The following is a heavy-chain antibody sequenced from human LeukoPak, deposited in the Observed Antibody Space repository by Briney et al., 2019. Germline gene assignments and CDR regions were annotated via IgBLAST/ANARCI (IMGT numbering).Heavy chain of an antibody. V-gene: IGHV3-74*01. CDR3: ARGVTVAVITPLDY. CDR2: INSDGSST. CDR1: GFTFSSYW. J-gene: IGHJ4*02. D-gene: IGHD6-19*01. Sequence: SGGSLRLSCEASGFTFSSYWMHWVRQAPGRGLVWVSRINSDGSSTSYADSVKGRFTISRDNAKNTLYLQMNSLRAEDTAVYYCARGVTVAVITPLDYWGQGTLVTVSS.